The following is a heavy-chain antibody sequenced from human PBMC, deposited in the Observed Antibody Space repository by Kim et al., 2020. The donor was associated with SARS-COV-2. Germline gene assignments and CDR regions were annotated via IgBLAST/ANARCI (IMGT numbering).Heavy chain of an antibody. CDR3: ARVDYVPGPEYGMDV. CDR1: GFTFSSYG. J-gene: IGHJ6*02. D-gene: IGHD4-17*01. Sequence: GGSLRLSCAASGFTFSSYGMHWVRQAPGKGLEWVAVIWYDGSNKYYADSVKGRFTISRDNSKNTLYLQMNSLRAEDTAVYYCARVDYVPGPEYGMDVWGQGTTVTVSS. CDR2: IWYDGSNK. V-gene: IGHV3-33*01.